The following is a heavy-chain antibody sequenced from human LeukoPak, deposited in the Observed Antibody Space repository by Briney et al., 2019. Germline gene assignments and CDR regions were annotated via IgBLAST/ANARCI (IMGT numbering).Heavy chain of an antibody. V-gene: IGHV3-23*01. J-gene: IGHJ4*02. D-gene: IGHD6-6*01. Sequence: PGGSLRLSCAASGFTFSSYAMRWVRQAPGKGLEWVSAISGSGGSTHYADSVKGRFTISRDNSKNTLYLQMNSLRAEDTAVYYCAKARQPYSSSSGFDYWGQGTLVTVSS. CDR3: AKARQPYSSSSGFDY. CDR1: GFTFSSYA. CDR2: ISGSGGST.